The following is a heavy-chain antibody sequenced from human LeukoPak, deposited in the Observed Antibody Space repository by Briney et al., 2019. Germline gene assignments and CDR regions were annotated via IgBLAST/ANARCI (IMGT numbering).Heavy chain of an antibody. Sequence: PGGSLRLSCAASGFTFSSYGMHWVRQAPGKGLEWVAVIWYDGSNKYYADSVKGRFTISRDNAKNSVHLQMNSLRDEDTAVYYCAREFVDRGFRYGYDYYYGMDVWGQGTTVTVSS. CDR2: IWYDGSNK. CDR1: GFTFSSYG. CDR3: AREFVDRGFRYGYDYYYGMDV. D-gene: IGHD5-18*01. J-gene: IGHJ6*02. V-gene: IGHV3-33*01.